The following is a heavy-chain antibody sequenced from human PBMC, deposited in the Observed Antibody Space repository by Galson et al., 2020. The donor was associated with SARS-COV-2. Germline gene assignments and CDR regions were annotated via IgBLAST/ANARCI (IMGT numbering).Heavy chain of an antibody. D-gene: IGHD3-3*01. CDR3: ATDFAIFGVVILHY. Sequence: SMHWVRQAPGKGLEWMGGFDPEDGETIYAQKFQGRVTMTEDTSTDTAYMELSSLRSEDTAVYYCATDFAIFGVVILHYWGQGTLVTVSS. CDR2: FDPEDGET. V-gene: IGHV1-24*01. J-gene: IGHJ4*02. CDR1: S.